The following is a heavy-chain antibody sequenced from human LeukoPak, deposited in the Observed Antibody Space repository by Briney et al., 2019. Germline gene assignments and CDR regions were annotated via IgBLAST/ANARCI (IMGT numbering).Heavy chain of an antibody. J-gene: IGHJ3*01. Sequence: PGGSLRLSCAASGFTFSSYEMNWVRQAPGKGLEWVSYISSSGSTIYYADSVKGRFTISRDNAENSLYLQMNSLRAEDTAVYYCARDPRFRRLSSLAFDFWGQGTMVTVSS. CDR2: ISSSGSTI. V-gene: IGHV3-48*03. CDR1: GFTFSSYE. CDR3: ARDPRFRRLSSLAFDF. D-gene: IGHD2-2*01.